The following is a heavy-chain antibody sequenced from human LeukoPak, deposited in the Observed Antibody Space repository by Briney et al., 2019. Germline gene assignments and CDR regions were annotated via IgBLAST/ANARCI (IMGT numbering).Heavy chain of an antibody. J-gene: IGHJ4*02. CDR2: ISWNSGSI. CDR3: AKDKVWDYYDSSGYYGY. CDR1: GFTFDDYA. V-gene: IGHV3-9*01. Sequence: PGGSLRLSCAASGFTFDDYAMHWVRHAPGKGLEWVSGISWNSGSIGYADSVKGRFTISRDNAKNSLYLQMNSLRAEDTALYYCAKDKVWDYYDSSGYYGYWGQGTLVTVSS. D-gene: IGHD3-22*01.